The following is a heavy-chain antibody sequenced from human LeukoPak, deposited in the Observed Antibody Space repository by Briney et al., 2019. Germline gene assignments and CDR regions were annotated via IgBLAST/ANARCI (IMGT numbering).Heavy chain of an antibody. D-gene: IGHD3-10*01. CDR3: AGGGFGELLYLGY. CDR2: INHSGST. Sequence: SETLSLTCAVYGGSFSGYYWSWIRQPPGKGLEWIGEINHSGSTNYNPSLKSRVTISVDTSKNQFSLKLSSVTAADTAVYYCAGGGFGELLYLGYWGQGTLVTVSS. V-gene: IGHV4-34*01. CDR1: GGSFSGYY. J-gene: IGHJ4*02.